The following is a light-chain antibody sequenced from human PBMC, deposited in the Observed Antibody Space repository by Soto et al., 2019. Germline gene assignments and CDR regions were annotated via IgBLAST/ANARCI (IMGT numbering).Light chain of an antibody. J-gene: IGKJ1*01. CDR1: QSVSANY. CDR3: HQYGDSPGT. CDR2: GAS. Sequence: EIVLTQSPGTLSLAPGERATLSCWASQSVSANYLAWYQHKPGQAPRVLIYGASIRASGIPGRFSGSGSGTDFTLTIDRLEPEDFAMYYCHQYGDSPGTFGQGTKVDIK. V-gene: IGKV3-20*01.